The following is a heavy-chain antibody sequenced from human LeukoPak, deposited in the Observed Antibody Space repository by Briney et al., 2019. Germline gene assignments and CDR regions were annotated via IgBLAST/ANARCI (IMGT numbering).Heavy chain of an antibody. J-gene: IGHJ4*02. Sequence: GGSLRLSCAASGFTFGSYAMHWVRQAPGRGLEWVAGISYDGTNKYYADSVRGRFTISRDNSKNTLYLQMNSLRTDDTAVYYCARESPACGEDCYFDYWGQGTLVTVSS. CDR2: ISYDGTNK. CDR1: GFTFGSYA. CDR3: ARESPACGEDCYFDY. D-gene: IGHD2-21*02. V-gene: IGHV3-30-3*01.